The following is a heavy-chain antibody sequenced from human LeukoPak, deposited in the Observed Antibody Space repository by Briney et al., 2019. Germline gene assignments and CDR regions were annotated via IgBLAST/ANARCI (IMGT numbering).Heavy chain of an antibody. D-gene: IGHD3-22*01. CDR2: ISSSSSTI. Sequence: GGSLRLSCEASEFILSSYAMNWVRQAPGKGLEWVSYISSSSSTIYYADSVKGRFTFSRDNAKNSLYLQMNSLRAEDTAVYYCARGAYYYEDWGQGTLVTVSS. J-gene: IGHJ4*02. CDR3: ARGAYYYED. CDR1: EFILSSYA. V-gene: IGHV3-48*01.